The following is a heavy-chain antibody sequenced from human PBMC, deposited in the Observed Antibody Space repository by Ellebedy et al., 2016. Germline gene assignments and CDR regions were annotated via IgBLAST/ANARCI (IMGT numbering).Heavy chain of an antibody. J-gene: IGHJ5*02. Sequence: GESLKISXITSGYTFSAYGIHWVRLLPGKGLEWVAYIGADPSTKRYADSVRGRVTVSRDNSRNTLYLEMSSLRDDDTAVYYCAREWFNWFDPWGRGTLVTVSS. V-gene: IGHV3-30*02. CDR3: AREWFNWFDP. CDR1: GYTFSAYG. CDR2: IGADPSTK. D-gene: IGHD3-22*01.